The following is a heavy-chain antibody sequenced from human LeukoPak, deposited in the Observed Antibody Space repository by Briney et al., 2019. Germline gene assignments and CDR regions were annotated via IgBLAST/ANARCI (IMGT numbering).Heavy chain of an antibody. D-gene: IGHD6-19*01. CDR3: ARVPWGSSGWYADY. J-gene: IGHJ4*02. CDR1: GFTFSSYE. V-gene: IGHV3-48*03. Sequence: GGSLRLSCAASGFTFSSYEMNWVRQAPGKGLEWVSYISSSGSTIYYADSVKGRFTISRDNSKNTLYLQMNSLRAEDTAVYYCARVPWGSSGWYADYWGQGTLVTVSS. CDR2: ISSSGSTI.